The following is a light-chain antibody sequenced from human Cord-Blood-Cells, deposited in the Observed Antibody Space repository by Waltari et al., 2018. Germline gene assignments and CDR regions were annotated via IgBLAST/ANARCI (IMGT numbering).Light chain of an antibody. J-gene: IGKJ3*01. CDR1: PSLLHSNGYNY. CDR2: LGS. CDR3: MQALQTPPVT. Sequence: DIVMTQSPLSLPVTPGEPASISFRSRPSLLHSNGYNYLDWYLQKPGQSPQLLIYLGSNRASGVPDRFSGSGSGTDFTLKISRVEAEDVGVYYGMQALQTPPVTFGPGTKVDIK. V-gene: IGKV2-28*01.